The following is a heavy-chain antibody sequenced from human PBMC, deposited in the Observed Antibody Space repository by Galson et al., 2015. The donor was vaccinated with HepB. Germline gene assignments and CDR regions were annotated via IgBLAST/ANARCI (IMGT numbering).Heavy chain of an antibody. V-gene: IGHV4-30-2*01. J-gene: IGHJ5*02. D-gene: IGHD1-14*01. CDR2: ISHLGST. CDR1: GASISSGGYS. CDR3: ASSPGYTTRNIRFAR. Sequence: TLSLTCAVSGASISSGGYSWNWIRQPPGKGLEWIGYISHLGSTYYNPSLKSRVTISVDKSKNHFSLNLGSVTAADTAFYYCASSPGYTTRNIRFARWGQGALVTVSS.